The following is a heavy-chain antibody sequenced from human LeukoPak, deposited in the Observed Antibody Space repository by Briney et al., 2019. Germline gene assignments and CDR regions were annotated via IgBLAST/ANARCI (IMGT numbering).Heavy chain of an antibody. Sequence: QPGRSLTLSCAASGFTFSSFGMHWVRQAPGKGLEWVAVIWYDASNKYYADSVKGRFTISRDNSKNTLFLQMNSLRDDDTAVYYCARGLIYSPNWFDPWGQGTLVTVSS. CDR2: IWYDASNK. J-gene: IGHJ5*02. V-gene: IGHV3-33*01. CDR3: ARGLIYSPNWFDP. CDR1: GFTFSSFG. D-gene: IGHD4-11*01.